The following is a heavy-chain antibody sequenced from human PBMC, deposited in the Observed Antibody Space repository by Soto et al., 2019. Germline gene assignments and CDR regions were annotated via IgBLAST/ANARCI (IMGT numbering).Heavy chain of an antibody. Sequence: PSETLSLTCAVYGGSFSGYYWSWIRQPPGKGLEWIGEINHSGSTNYNPSLKSRVTISVDTSKNQFSLKLSSVTAADTAVYYCAREKNAFYDSSGYYYTRSPYYFDYWGQGTLVTVSS. CDR1: GGSFSGYY. J-gene: IGHJ4*02. CDR3: AREKNAFYDSSGYYYTRSPYYFDY. D-gene: IGHD3-22*01. V-gene: IGHV4-34*01. CDR2: INHSGST.